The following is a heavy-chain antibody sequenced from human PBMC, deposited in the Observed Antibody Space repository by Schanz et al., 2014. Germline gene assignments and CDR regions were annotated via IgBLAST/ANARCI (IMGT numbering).Heavy chain of an antibody. Sequence: VQLLESGGGLVQPGRSLRLSCAASGFAFSVYGMHWVRQAPGKGPEWVALISNDGSIKYYADSVKGRFTISRDNSKNTLYLQMNTLRAEDTAVYYCAKGMGYCSGGTCYDYYYYGLDVWGQGTTVTVSS. D-gene: IGHD2-15*01. CDR2: ISNDGSIK. CDR1: GFAFSVYG. V-gene: IGHV3-30*19. J-gene: IGHJ6*02. CDR3: AKGMGYCSGGTCYDYYYYGLDV.